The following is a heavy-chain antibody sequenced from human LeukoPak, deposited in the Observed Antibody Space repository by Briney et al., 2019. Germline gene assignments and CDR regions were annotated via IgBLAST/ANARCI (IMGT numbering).Heavy chain of an antibody. Sequence: SETLSLTCAVYGGSFSGYYWSWIRQPPGKGLDWIGEINHSGSTNYNPSLKSRVTISVDTSKSQFSLKLNSMTAADTAVYYCARGAQTYYDKAPVDYWGQGTLVTVSS. CDR3: ARGAQTYYDKAPVDY. V-gene: IGHV4-34*01. D-gene: IGHD3-22*01. J-gene: IGHJ4*02. CDR1: GGSFSGYY. CDR2: INHSGST.